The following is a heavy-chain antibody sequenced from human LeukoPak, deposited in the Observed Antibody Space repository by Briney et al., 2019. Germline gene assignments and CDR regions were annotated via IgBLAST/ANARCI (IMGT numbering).Heavy chain of an antibody. J-gene: IGHJ3*02. CDR3: ANARRRKWATVVVPAALWKDAFDI. Sequence: GGSLRLSCAASGFTFSSYGMHWVRQAPGKGLEWVAVISYDGSNKYYADSVKGRFTISRDNSKNTLYLQMNSLRAEDTAVYYCANARRRKWATVVVPAALWKDAFDIWGQGTMVTVSS. D-gene: IGHD2-2*01. CDR2: ISYDGSNK. V-gene: IGHV3-30*18. CDR1: GFTFSSYG.